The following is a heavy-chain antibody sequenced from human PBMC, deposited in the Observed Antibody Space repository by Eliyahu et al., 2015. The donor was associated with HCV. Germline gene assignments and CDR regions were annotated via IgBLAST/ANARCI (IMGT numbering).Heavy chain of an antibody. D-gene: IGHD3-10*01. CDR1: GYSFTRYR. CDR2: IDPSDSYT. V-gene: IGHV5-10-1*03. CDR3: ARGASAGSAWLDP. Sequence: EVQLVQSGAEVKKPGESLRISCKAAGYSFTRYRINWVRQMPGKGLEWMGRIDPSDSYTNYSPSFQGHVTISTDKSISTAYLQWSSLKASDTAIYYCARGASAGSAWLDPWGQGTLVTVSS. J-gene: IGHJ5*02.